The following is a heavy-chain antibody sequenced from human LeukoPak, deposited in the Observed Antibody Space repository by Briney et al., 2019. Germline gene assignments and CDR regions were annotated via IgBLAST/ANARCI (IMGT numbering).Heavy chain of an antibody. J-gene: IGHJ6*03. CDR2: ISGSGAGT. CDR1: GFTFSNYA. CDR3: AKSETYGSGNSPYYYYYYMDV. Sequence: PGGSLRLSCAASGFTFSNYAMSWVRQAPGKGLEWVSSISGSGAGTYHADSVKGRFTISRDISKNTLYLQMKSLRAEDTAVYYCAKSETYGSGNSPYYYYYYMDVWGKGTTVTVSS. D-gene: IGHD3-10*01. V-gene: IGHV3-23*01.